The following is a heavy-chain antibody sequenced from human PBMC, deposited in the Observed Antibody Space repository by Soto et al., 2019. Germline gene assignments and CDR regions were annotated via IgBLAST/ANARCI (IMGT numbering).Heavy chain of an antibody. CDR1: GFTFRSYA. D-gene: IGHD1-1*01. J-gene: IGHJ4*02. CDR2: ISDGYDGA. CDR3: AKVGIGRAPGLDC. V-gene: IGHV3-23*01. Sequence: EVQLLESGGGLVQPGGSLRLSCAASGFTFRSYAMTWVRQAPGKGLEWISSISDGYDGAYYADSVKGRFTISRDNSKNTLSLQMNSLRPADTAVYYCAKVGIGRAPGLDCWGQGTLVTVSS.